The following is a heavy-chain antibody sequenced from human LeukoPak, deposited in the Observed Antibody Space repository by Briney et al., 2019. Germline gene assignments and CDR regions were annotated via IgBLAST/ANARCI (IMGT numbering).Heavy chain of an antibody. D-gene: IGHD5-18*01. J-gene: IGHJ4*02. V-gene: IGHV4-39*01. CDR3: ARGRGYGEY. CDR2: IYYSGST. Sequence: SETLSLTCTVSGGSISSSSYYWGWIRQPPGKGLEWIGSIYYSGSTYYNPSLKSRVTISVDTSKNQFSLKLSSVTAADTAVYYCARGRGYGEYWGQGTLVTVSS. CDR1: GGSISSSSYY.